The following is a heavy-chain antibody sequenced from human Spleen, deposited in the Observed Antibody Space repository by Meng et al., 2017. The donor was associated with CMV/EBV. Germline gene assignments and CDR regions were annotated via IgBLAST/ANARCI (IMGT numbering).Heavy chain of an antibody. CDR2: INSDGTST. CDR3: AREWTSFDY. Sequence: GGSLKISCAASGFTFSSYWMHWVRQAPGKGLVWVSRINSDGTSTSYADSVKGRFTISRDNAKNTLYLQMNSLRAEDTAVYYCAREWTSFDYWGQGTLVTVSS. D-gene: IGHD3/OR15-3a*01. CDR1: GFTFSSYW. J-gene: IGHJ4*02. V-gene: IGHV3-74*01.